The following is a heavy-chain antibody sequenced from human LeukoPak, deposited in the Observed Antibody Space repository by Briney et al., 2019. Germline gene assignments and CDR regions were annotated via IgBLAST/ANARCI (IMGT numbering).Heavy chain of an antibody. D-gene: IGHD3-3*01. CDR1: GGSFNNYY. V-gene: IGHV4-34*01. CDR3: ARVNRATRYDFWSGYQGGFDP. J-gene: IGHJ5*02. CDR2: INHSGTT. Sequence: PSETLSLTCAVYGGSFNNYYWSWIRQPPGKGLEWIGEINHSGTTNYNPSLKSRVTISVDTSKNQFPLKLTSVAAADTAVYYCARVNRATRYDFWSGYQGGFDPWGQGTLVTVSS.